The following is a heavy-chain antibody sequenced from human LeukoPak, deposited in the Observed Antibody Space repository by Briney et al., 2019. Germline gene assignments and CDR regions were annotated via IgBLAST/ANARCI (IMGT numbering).Heavy chain of an antibody. Sequence: GGSLRLSCAASGFTFSVAAMTWVRQALWKGLEWVSLIGDSGESTYSAASVKGRFTISSDNSKNTLSLQMNSLRVEDTAMYFCAKDIQLSTWGLGTMVTVSS. CDR1: GFTFSVAA. CDR2: IGDSGEST. V-gene: IGHV3-23*01. D-gene: IGHD5-24*01. J-gene: IGHJ3*01. CDR3: AKDIQLST.